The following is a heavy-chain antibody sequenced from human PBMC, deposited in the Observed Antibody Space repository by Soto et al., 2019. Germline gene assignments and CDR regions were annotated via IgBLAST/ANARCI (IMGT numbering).Heavy chain of an antibody. J-gene: IGHJ4*02. CDR2: ISYDGSNK. Sequence: QVQLVESGGGVVQPGRSLRLSCAASGFTFSSYAMHWVRQAPGKGLEWVAVISYDGSNKYYADSVKGRFTISRDNSKNTLYLQMNSLRAEDTAVYYCARGVEVWFGDLLEYWGQGTLVTVSS. D-gene: IGHD3-10*01. V-gene: IGHV3-30-3*01. CDR1: GFTFSSYA. CDR3: ARGVEVWFGDLLEY.